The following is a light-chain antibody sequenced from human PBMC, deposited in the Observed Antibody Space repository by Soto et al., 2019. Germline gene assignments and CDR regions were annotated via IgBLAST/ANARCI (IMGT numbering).Light chain of an antibody. J-gene: IGLJ3*02. V-gene: IGLV2-14*01. CDR3: SSYTTSSTQV. CDR2: EVS. Sequence: SVLTQPASVSGSPGQSITISCTGTSSDVGYYNYVSWYQHHPGKVPKLMIYEVSNRPSGVSNRFSGSKSGNTASLTISGLLAEDEADYYCSSYTTSSTQVFGGGTKLTVL. CDR1: SSDVGYYNY.